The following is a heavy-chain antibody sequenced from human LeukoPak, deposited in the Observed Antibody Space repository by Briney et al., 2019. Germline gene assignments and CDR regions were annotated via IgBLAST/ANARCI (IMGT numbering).Heavy chain of an antibody. V-gene: IGHV3-23*01. Sequence: GGSLRLSCAASGFTFSSCAMSWVRQAPGKGLEWVSGISGGGGSTYYADSVKGRFTISRDNSEDTLYLQMSSLRAEDTAVYYCAKDLYSGSHAECFQHWGQGTLVTVSS. J-gene: IGHJ1*01. D-gene: IGHD1-26*01. CDR1: GFTFSSCA. CDR3: AKDLYSGSHAECFQH. CDR2: ISGGGGST.